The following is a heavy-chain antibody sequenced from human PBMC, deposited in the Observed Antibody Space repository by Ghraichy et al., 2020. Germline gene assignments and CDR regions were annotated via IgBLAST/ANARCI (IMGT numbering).Heavy chain of an antibody. V-gene: IGHV1-18*01. CDR1: GYTFTSYG. J-gene: IGHJ4*02. Sequence: ASVKVSCKASGYTFTSYGISWVRQAPGQGLEWMGWISAYNGNTNYAQKLQGRVTMTTDTSTSTAYMELRSLRSDDTAVYYCARSIAAAGTLSYFDYWGQGTLVTVSS. CDR2: ISAYNGNT. CDR3: ARSIAAAGTLSYFDY. D-gene: IGHD6-13*01.